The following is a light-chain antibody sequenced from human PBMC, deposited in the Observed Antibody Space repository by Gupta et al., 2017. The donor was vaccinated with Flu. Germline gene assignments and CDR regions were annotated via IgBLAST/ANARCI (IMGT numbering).Light chain of an antibody. CDR2: DDI. CDR1: DIGTNS. CDR3: QLWDGSADLGV. J-gene: IGLJ3*02. V-gene: IGLV3-21*03. Sequence: GKTTTFAGGGNDIGTNSVDWYQQKQGQAPVWVVYDDIERPSGIPARFSCSNSGSKATPNTIRAEAGDEADDYCQLWDGSADLGVFGGGTKLTVL.